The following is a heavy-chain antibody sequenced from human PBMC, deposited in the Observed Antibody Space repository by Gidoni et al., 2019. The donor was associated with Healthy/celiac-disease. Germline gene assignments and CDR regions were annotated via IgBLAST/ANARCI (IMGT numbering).Heavy chain of an antibody. CDR2: ISSSSSTI. Sequence: EVQLVESGGGLVQPGGSLRLSCAASGFTFRSYSMNWVRQAPGKGLEWVSYISSSSSTIYYADSVKGRFTISRDNAKNSLYLQMNSLRDEDTAVYYCARDRGPKTGTTPRYFDYWGQGTLVTVSS. J-gene: IGHJ4*02. CDR3: ARDRGPKTGTTPRYFDY. V-gene: IGHV3-48*02. CDR1: GFTFRSYS. D-gene: IGHD1-1*01.